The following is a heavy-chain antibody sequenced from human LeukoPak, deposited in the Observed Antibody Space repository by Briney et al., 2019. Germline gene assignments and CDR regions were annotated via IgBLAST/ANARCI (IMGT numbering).Heavy chain of an antibody. Sequence: PGGSLRLSCAASGLTFSGYSMNWVRQAPGKGLEWVSSISTSSSYIYYADSVKGRFTISRDNAKNSLYLQMNSLRAEDTAVYYCARDSGLWSSEYYFDYWGQGTLVTVSS. CDR3: ARDSGLWSSEYYFDY. D-gene: IGHD2-15*01. J-gene: IGHJ4*02. CDR2: ISTSSSYI. V-gene: IGHV3-21*01. CDR1: GLTFSGYS.